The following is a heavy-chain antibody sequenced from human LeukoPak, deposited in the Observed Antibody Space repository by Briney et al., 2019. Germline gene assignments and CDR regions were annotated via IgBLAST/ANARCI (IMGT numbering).Heavy chain of an antibody. D-gene: IGHD6-6*01. CDR1: GFTFSSYS. CDR2: ISSSSSYI. CDR3: ARDLNPLYSSSSGFDY. V-gene: IGHV3-21*01. Sequence: AGGSLRLSCAASGFTFSSYSMNWVRQAPGKGLEWVSSISSSSSYIYYADSVKGRFTISRDNAKSSLYLQMNSLRAEDTAVYYCARDLNPLYSSSSGFDYWGQGTLVTVSS. J-gene: IGHJ4*02.